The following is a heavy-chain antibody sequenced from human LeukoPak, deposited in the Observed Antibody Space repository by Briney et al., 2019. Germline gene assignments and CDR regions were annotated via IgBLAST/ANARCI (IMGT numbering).Heavy chain of an antibody. Sequence: GGSLRLSCAASGFTVSSNYMSWVRQAPGKGLEWVSVIYSGGSTYYADSVKGRFTISRDNSKNTLYLQMNSLRAKDTAVYYCARESRVRRKYYFDYWGQRTLVTVSS. CDR3: ARESRVRRKYYFDY. CDR2: IYSGGST. J-gene: IGHJ4*02. V-gene: IGHV3-66*01. CDR1: GFTVSSNY.